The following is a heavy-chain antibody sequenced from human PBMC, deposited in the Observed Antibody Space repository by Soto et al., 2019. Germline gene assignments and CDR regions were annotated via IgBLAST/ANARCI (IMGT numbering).Heavy chain of an antibody. CDR2: IIPIFGTA. CDR3: AAGKKQTYYYYYGMDV. CDR1: GGTFSSYA. V-gene: IGHV1-69*13. D-gene: IGHD6-13*01. Sequence: EASVKVSCKASGGTFSSYAISWVRQAPGQGLEWMGGIIPIFGTANYAQKFQGRVTITADESTSTAYMELSSLRSEDTAVYYCAAGKKQTYYYYYGMDVWGQGTTVTVSS. J-gene: IGHJ6*02.